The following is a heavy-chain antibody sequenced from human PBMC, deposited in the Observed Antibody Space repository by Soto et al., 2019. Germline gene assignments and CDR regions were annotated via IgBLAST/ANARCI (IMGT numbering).Heavy chain of an antibody. CDR1: GFTFSSYG. CDR3: ARGLTYYDILTGYLPLFELDY. D-gene: IGHD3-9*01. J-gene: IGHJ4*02. CDR2: IWYDGSNK. V-gene: IGHV3-33*01. Sequence: QVQLVESGGGVVQPGRSLRLSCAASGFTFSSYGMHWVRQAPGKGLEWVAVIWYDGSNKYYADSVKGRFTISRDNSKNTLYLQMNSLRAEDTAVYYCARGLTYYDILTGYLPLFELDYWGQGTLVTVSS.